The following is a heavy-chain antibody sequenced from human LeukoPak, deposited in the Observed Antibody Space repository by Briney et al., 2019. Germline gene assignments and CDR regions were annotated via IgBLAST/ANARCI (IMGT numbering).Heavy chain of an antibody. D-gene: IGHD5-12*01. CDR3: AKDRHTRGYSGYDSFYFDY. CDR1: GFTFDDYA. V-gene: IGHV3-43D*03. Sequence: GGSLRLSCAASGFTFDDYAMHWVRQAPGKGLEWVSLISWDGGSTYYADSVKGRFTISRDNSKNSLYLQMNSLRAKDTALYYCAKDRHTRGYSGYDSFYFDYWGQGTLVTVSS. CDR2: ISWDGGST. J-gene: IGHJ4*02.